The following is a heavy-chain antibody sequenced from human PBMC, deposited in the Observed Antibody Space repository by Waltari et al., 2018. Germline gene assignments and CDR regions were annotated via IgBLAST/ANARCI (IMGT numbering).Heavy chain of an antibody. Sequence: QVQLVQSGAEVKKPGASVKVSCKASGYTFTGYYIPWVRQAPGQGLEWMGWISPNSGGTNYAQKFQGRVTMTSDTSISTTYMQLSGLRSDDTAVYYCARDQGYSYVYDYWGQGTLVTVSS. V-gene: IGHV1-2*02. CDR1: GYTFTGYY. J-gene: IGHJ4*02. CDR2: ISPNSGGT. D-gene: IGHD5-18*01. CDR3: ARDQGYSYVYDY.